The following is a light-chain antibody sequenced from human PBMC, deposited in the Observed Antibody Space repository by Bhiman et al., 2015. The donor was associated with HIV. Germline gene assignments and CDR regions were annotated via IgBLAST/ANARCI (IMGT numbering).Light chain of an antibody. CDR1: SSNIGSNY. CDR2: GTN. CDR3: QSADDSDSSVM. Sequence: QSVLTQPPSASGTPGQRVTISCSGSSSNIGSNYVYWYQLLPGATPKLLIYGTNQRPSGIPARFSGSSSGTTVTLTISGVQAEDEADYYCQSADDSDSSVMFGGGTKLTVL. J-gene: IGLJ3*02. V-gene: IGLV1-47*01.